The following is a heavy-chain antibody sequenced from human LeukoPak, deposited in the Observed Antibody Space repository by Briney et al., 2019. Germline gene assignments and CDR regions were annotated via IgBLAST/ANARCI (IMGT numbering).Heavy chain of an antibody. V-gene: IGHV4-39*07. Sequence: SETLSLTCTVPGGSISSSSYYWGWIRQPPGKELEWIGSIYYSGSTYYNPSLKSRVTILVDTSRNQFSLKLSSVTAADTAVYYCARVGRGGTYFDYWAQGTLVTVSS. CDR1: GGSISSSSYY. D-gene: IGHD2-15*01. J-gene: IGHJ4*02. CDR3: ARVGRGGTYFDY. CDR2: IYYSGST.